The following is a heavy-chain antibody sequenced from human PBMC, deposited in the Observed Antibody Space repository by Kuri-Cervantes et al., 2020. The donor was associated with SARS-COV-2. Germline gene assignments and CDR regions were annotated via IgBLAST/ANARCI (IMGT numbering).Heavy chain of an antibody. CDR3: ARGPAMAAAGYGRTRGVYYFDY. D-gene: IGHD6-13*01. Sequence: GSLRLSCTVSGGSISSYYWSWIRQPPGKGLEWIGYIYYSGSTNYNPSLKSRVTISVDTSKNQFSLKLSSVTAADTAVYYCARGPAMAAAGYGRTRGVYYFDYWGQGTLVTVSS. J-gene: IGHJ4*02. CDR1: GGSISSYY. V-gene: IGHV4-59*12. CDR2: IYYSGST.